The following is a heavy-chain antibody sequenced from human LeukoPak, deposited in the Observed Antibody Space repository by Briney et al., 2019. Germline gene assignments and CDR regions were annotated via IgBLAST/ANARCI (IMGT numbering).Heavy chain of an antibody. CDR1: GCTFSSYG. V-gene: IGHV3-33*01. CDR2: IWYDGSNK. J-gene: IGHJ4*02. Sequence: GGSLRLSCAASGCTFSSYGMHWVRQAPGKGLEWVAVIWYDGSNKYYADSVKGRFTISRDNSKNTLYLQMNSLRAEDTAVYYCARDLLAGQFDYWGQGTLVTVSS. D-gene: IGHD3-9*01. CDR3: ARDLLAGQFDY.